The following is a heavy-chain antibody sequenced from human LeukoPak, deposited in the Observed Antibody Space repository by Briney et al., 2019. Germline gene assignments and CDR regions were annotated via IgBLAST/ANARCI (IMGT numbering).Heavy chain of an antibody. CDR1: GFTFSSFE. J-gene: IGHJ3*02. Sequence: GGSLRLSCAASGFTFSSFEMNWVRQAPGKGLEWISYISSSGTTIYYADSVKGRFTISRDSAKNSLYLQMNSLRAEDTAVYYCARDHRDGYNAGDTFDIWGQGTMVTVSS. CDR2: ISSSGTTI. V-gene: IGHV3-48*03. CDR3: ARDHRDGYNAGDTFDI. D-gene: IGHD5-24*01.